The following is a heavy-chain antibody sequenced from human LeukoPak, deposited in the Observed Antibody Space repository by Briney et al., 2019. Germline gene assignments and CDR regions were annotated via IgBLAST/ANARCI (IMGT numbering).Heavy chain of an antibody. D-gene: IGHD3-22*01. Sequence: ASVKVSCKAFGYTFTNYYMHWVRQAPGQGLEWMGIINPSGGSTSYAQKFQGRVTMTRDTSTSTVYMEPSSLRSEDTAVYYCARDLASSGYYWDWGQGTLVTVSS. CDR2: INPSGGST. CDR3: ARDLASSGYYWD. CDR1: GYTFTNYY. J-gene: IGHJ4*02. V-gene: IGHV1-46*01.